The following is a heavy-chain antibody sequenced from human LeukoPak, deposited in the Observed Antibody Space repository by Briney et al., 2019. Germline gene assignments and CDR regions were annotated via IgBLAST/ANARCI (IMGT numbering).Heavy chain of an antibody. Sequence: PSETLSLTCAVYGGSFSGYYWSWIRQPPGKGLEWIGEINHSGSTNYNPSLKSRVTISVDTSKNQFSLQLNSVTPEDTAVYYCARTTYDILTGLLYYSMDVWGQGTTVTVSS. CDR2: INHSGST. CDR1: GGSFSGYY. V-gene: IGHV4-34*01. J-gene: IGHJ6*03. CDR3: ARTTYDILTGLLYYSMDV. D-gene: IGHD3-9*01.